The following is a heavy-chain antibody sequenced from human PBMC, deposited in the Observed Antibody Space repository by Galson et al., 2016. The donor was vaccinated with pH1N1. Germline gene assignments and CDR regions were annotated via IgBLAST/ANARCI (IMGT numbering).Heavy chain of an antibody. J-gene: IGHJ4*02. V-gene: IGHV4-34*01. CDR1: GGSFSDSS. Sequence: ETLSLTCAVYGGSFSDSSWGWIRQPPGKGLEWIGEINHSGSATYNASLKSRVTMSIDTSKNQSTLKLNSVTAADTAVYYCARVFLEGPYGHNTGVFDYWGQGTLVTVSS. D-gene: IGHD3-3*01. CDR2: INHSGSA. CDR3: ARVFLEGPYGHNTGVFDY.